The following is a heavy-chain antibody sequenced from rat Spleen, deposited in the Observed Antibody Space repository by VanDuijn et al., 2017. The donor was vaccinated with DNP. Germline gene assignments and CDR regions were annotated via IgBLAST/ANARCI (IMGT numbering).Heavy chain of an antibody. CDR2: ISTSGSRT. Sequence: EVQLVESGGGLVQPGRSLKLSCAASGFTFSNYYMAWVRQAPKKGLEWVATISTSGSRTYYTDSVKGRFAISRDNAKSTLYLQMNSLRSEDMATYYCVRWNSGHFDYWGQGVMVPVSS. V-gene: IGHV5-22*01. J-gene: IGHJ2*01. D-gene: IGHD4-3*01. CDR1: GFTFSNYY. CDR3: VRWNSGHFDY.